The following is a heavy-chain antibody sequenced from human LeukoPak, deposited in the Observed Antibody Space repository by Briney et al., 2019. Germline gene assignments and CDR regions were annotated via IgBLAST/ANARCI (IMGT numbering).Heavy chain of an antibody. CDR1: GFTFSSYW. D-gene: IGHD6-13*01. CDR2: IKQDGSEK. CDR3: AKDSDYSSSWYSPIDTFDI. V-gene: IGHV3-7*03. Sequence: PGGSLRLSCAASGFTFSSYWMSWVRQAPGKGLEWVANIKQDGSEKYYVDSVKDRFTISRDNSKNTLHLQMNSLRAEDTAVYFCAKDSDYSSSWYSPIDTFDIWGQGTMVTVSS. J-gene: IGHJ3*02.